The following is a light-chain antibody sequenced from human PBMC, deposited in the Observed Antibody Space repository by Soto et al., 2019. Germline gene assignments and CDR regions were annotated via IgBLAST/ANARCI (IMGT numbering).Light chain of an antibody. CDR3: SAWDDSLNGLYV. Sequence: QSVLTQPASVSGSPGQSITISCTGTNSDVGTYELVSWYQQHPGRAPKLMIYEGSKRPSGVPDRFSGSKSGTSASLAISGLQSDDEADYYCSAWDDSLNGLYVFGTGTKVTVL. V-gene: IGLV2-14*02. CDR1: NSDVGTYEL. J-gene: IGLJ1*01. CDR2: EGS.